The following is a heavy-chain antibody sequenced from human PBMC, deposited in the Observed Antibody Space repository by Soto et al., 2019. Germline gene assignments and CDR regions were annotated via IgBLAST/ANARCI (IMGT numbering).Heavy chain of an antibody. CDR2: IRGFSPYT. J-gene: IGHJ4*02. V-gene: IGHV3-21*01. Sequence: VGSLRLSCISSGFTLRTYTMNWVRQAPGKGLEWVSGIRGFSPYTFYAESVKGRFTISRDNAKNSLYLQMNSLRAEDTAVYYCARGRYSGYVLYYFDYWGQGTLVTVS. CDR3: ARGRYSGYVLYYFDY. D-gene: IGHD5-12*01. CDR1: GFTLRTYT.